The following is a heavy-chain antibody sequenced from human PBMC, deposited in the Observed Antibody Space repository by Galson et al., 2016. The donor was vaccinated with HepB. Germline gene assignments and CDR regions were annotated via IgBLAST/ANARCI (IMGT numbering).Heavy chain of an antibody. CDR2: DIPLSGAA. V-gene: IGHV1-69*06. D-gene: IGHD1-7*01. J-gene: IGHJ4*02. Sequence: SVKVSCKASGDAFSRYAVSWVRQAPGQGLEWVGVDIPLSGAANYAQKFQGRVTITADKSTGTDYMELTRLRSEDTAIYYCAADQSGTLVFWGQGTLVTVSS. CDR1: GDAFSRYA. CDR3: AADQSGTLVF.